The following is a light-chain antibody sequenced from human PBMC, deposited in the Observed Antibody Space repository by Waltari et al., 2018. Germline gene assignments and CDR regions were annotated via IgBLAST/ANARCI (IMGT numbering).Light chain of an antibody. V-gene: IGKV4-1*01. CDR2: WAS. CDR3: QQYYSTPST. CDR1: QRLLSFPGIKRY. J-gene: IGKJ2*01. Sequence: DLVFTPSPDPLTLSLGRRATLHCKPSQRLLSFPGIKRYLAWYQLKPGQPPKLLIYWASTREPGVPDRFSGSGSGTDFTLTITSLQAEDAAVYFCQQYYSTPSTFGQGTKLEIK.